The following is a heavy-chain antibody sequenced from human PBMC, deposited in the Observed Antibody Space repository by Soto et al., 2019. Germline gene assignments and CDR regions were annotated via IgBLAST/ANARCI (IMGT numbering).Heavy chain of an antibody. V-gene: IGHV1-18*01. CDR2: ISAYNGNT. Sequence: GASVKVSCKASGYTFTSYGISWVRQVPGQGLEWMGWISAYNGNTNYAQKLQGRVTMTTDTSTSTAYMELRSLRSDDTAVYYCAIPRDPGLGPGVLDYWGQGTLVTVSS. D-gene: IGHD2-8*01. CDR3: AIPRDPGLGPGVLDY. CDR1: GYTFTSYG. J-gene: IGHJ4*02.